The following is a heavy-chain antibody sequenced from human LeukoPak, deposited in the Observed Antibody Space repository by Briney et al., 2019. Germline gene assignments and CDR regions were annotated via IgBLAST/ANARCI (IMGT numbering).Heavy chain of an antibody. V-gene: IGHV4-39*01. CDR3: ARQGLPNYYDSSGYLGY. Sequence: SETLSLTCTVSGGSISSSSYYWGWIRQPPGKGLEWIGSIYYSGSTYYNPSLKSRVTISVDTSKNQSSLKLSSVTAADTAVYYCARQGLPNYYDSSGYLGYWGQGTLVTVSS. CDR1: GGSISSSSYY. D-gene: IGHD3-22*01. J-gene: IGHJ4*02. CDR2: IYYSGST.